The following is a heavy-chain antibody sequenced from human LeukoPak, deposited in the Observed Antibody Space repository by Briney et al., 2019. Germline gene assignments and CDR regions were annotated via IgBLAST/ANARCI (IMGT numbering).Heavy chain of an antibody. CDR1: GFTFSSYG. CDR3: ARDGGGDSHVDY. D-gene: IGHD3-16*01. V-gene: IGHV3-33*01. Sequence: PGRSLRLSCEVSGFTFSSYGMHWVRQAPGKGLEWVSIIWYDGSNKYYVDSVKGRFTISRDNSKNTPYLQMNSLRAEDTAVYYCARDGGGDSHVDYWGQGTLVTVSS. J-gene: IGHJ4*02. CDR2: IWYDGSNK.